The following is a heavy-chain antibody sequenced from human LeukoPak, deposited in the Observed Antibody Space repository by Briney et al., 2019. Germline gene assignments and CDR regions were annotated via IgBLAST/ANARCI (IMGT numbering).Heavy chain of an antibody. CDR3: ARDDLVWGGSNWFDP. D-gene: IGHD2-8*01. Sequence: PSETLSLTCTISGGSISDDFWTWVRQPAGKGLEWIGRDSATGSTNYNPSLKSRITMSVDTSKNQFSLKLSSVTAADTAVYYCARDDLVWGGSNWFDPWGQGTLVIVSS. CDR2: DSATGST. V-gene: IGHV4-4*07. J-gene: IGHJ5*01. CDR1: GGSISDDF.